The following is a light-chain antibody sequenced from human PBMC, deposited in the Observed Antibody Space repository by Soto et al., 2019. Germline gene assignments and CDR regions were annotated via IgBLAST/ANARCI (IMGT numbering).Light chain of an antibody. CDR2: GAS. V-gene: IGKV3-15*01. Sequence: EIVLTQSPGTLSLSPGGRATLSCRASQSISGTLAWYQQKPGQAPRLLIYGASTRATSFPARFSGSGSGTDFTLTISSLQAEDMAVYYCQQYFDTPLTFGQGTKVDIK. CDR3: QQYFDTPLT. CDR1: QSISGT. J-gene: IGKJ1*01.